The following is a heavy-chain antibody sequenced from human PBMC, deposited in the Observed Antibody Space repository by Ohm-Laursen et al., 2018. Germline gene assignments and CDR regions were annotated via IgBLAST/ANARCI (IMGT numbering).Heavy chain of an antibody. J-gene: IGHJ5*02. Sequence: TLSLTCTVSGASISSEYWTWIRQPPGKGLEWIGYIYYRGTTNYNPSLKSRVTISVDTSKNQFSLKLSSVTAADTAVYYCARGGVNWFDPWGQGTLVTVSS. V-gene: IGHV4-59*01. D-gene: IGHD3-16*01. CDR3: ARGGVNWFDP. CDR1: GASISSEY. CDR2: IYYRGTT.